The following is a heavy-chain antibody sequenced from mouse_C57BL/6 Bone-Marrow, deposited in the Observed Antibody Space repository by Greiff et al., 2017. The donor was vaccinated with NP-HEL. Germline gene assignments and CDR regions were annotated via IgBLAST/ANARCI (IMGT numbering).Heavy chain of an antibody. D-gene: IGHD1-1*01. J-gene: IGHJ3*01. V-gene: IGHV1-19*01. CDR3: ARCYYGSSYGWFAY. CDR1: GYTFTDYY. Sequence: VQLQQSGPVLVKPGASVKMSCKASGYTFTDYYMNWVKQSHGKRLEWIGVINPYNGGTSYNQKFKGKATLTVDKSSSTAYTELNSLTSEDSAVYYCARCYYGSSYGWFAYWGQGTLVTVSA. CDR2: INPYNGGT.